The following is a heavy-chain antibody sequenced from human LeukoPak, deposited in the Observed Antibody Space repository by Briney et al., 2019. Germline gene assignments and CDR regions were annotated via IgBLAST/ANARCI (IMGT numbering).Heavy chain of an antibody. CDR1: GFTFSDYN. V-gene: IGHV3-11*01. J-gene: IGHJ4*02. Sequence: GGSLRLSCAASGFTFSDYNMSWIRQAPGKGLEWVSYISGSGSTTYYADSVKGRFTISRDNAKNSLYLQMNSLRVEDTAVYYCAREEGGDCGRTSCYTSSWGQGTQVTVST. CDR3: AREEGGDCGRTSCYTSS. CDR2: ISGSGSTT. D-gene: IGHD2-2*02.